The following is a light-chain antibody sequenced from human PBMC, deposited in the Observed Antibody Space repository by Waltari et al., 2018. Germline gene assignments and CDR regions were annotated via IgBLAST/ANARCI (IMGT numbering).Light chain of an antibody. J-gene: IGLJ2*01. CDR2: EGT. V-gene: IGLV2-8*01. CDR1: STDIGVYNF. CDR3: ASFAGSNNL. Sequence: QSALTQPPSASGSPGQSVTISCTGTSTDIGVYNFVSWYQQHPGKAPQLLIFEGTERPSGVPDRFSGSKSGNTASLTVSGLQGEDEADYYCASFAGSNNLFGGGTKLTVL.